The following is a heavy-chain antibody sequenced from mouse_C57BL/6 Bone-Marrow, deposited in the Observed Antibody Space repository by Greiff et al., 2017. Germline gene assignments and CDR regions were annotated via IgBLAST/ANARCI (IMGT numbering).Heavy chain of an antibody. D-gene: IGHD1-1*02. J-gene: IGHJ2*01. CDR2: IDPSDSYT. CDR1: GYTFTSYW. Sequence: QVQLQQPGAELVKPGASVKLSCKASGYTFTSYWMQWVKQRPGQGLEWIGEIDPSDSYTNYNQKFKGKATLTVDTSSSTAYMQLSSLTSEDSAVYYCARYYSGGSSGFDYWGKGTTRTVSS. CDR3: ARYYSGGSSGFDY. V-gene: IGHV1-50*01.